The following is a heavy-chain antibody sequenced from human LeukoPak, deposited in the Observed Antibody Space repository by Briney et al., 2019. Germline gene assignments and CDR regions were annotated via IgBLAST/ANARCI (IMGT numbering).Heavy chain of an antibody. D-gene: IGHD1-7*01. CDR2: IIPILGIA. V-gene: IGHV1-69*04. Sequence: SVKVSCKASGGTFSSYAISWVRQAPGQGLEWMGRIIPILGIANYAQKFQGRVTMTREMSTSTVYMELSSLKSEDTAVYYCARGTIEGFDPWGQGTLVTVSS. CDR3: ARGTIEGFDP. CDR1: GGTFSSYA. J-gene: IGHJ5*02.